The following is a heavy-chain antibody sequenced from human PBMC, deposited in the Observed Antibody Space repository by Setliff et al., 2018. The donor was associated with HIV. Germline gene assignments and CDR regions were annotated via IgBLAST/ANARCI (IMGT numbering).Heavy chain of an antibody. V-gene: IGHV1-18*01. CDR2: ISPYIGDT. CDR3: ARDYCSRATCYGSNFDY. D-gene: IGHD2-2*01. J-gene: IGHJ4*02. CDR1: GYTFTNHG. Sequence: ASVKVSCKTSGYTFTNHGISWVRQAPGQGLEWMGWISPYIGDTNYAQKFQGRVTMTTDSSTNTAYMDLRSLRSDDTAVYFCARDYCSRATCYGSNFDYWGQGTQVTVSS.